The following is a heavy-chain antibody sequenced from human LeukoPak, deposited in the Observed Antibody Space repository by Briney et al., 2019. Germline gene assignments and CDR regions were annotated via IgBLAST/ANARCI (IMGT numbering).Heavy chain of an antibody. CDR1: GFTFKSSS. J-gene: IGHJ4*01. V-gene: IGHV3-21*01. CDR3: ARDPCTGSMFDY. Sequence: GGSLRLSCVATGFTFKSSSMSWVRQAPGKGLEWVAFIGHFTGDIFYADSVKGRFNISRDDAKDSVYLQMNSLRVDDTAVYFCARDPCTGSMFDYWGHGTLVTVSS. D-gene: IGHD1-1*01. CDR2: IGHFTGDI.